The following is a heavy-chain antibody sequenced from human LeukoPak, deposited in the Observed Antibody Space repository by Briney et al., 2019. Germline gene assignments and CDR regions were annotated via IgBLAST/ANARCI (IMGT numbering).Heavy chain of an antibody. CDR1: GFTFSSYA. J-gene: IGHJ5*02. CDR2: ISDSGGST. D-gene: IGHD1-1*01. Sequence: GGSLRLSCAASGFTFSSYAMSWVRQAPGKGLEWVSAISDSGGSTYYADSVKGRFTISRDNSKNTLYLQMNSLRAEDTAVYYCAKDFNDRLSAPYNWFDPWGQGTLVTVSS. CDR3: AKDFNDRLSAPYNWFDP. V-gene: IGHV3-23*01.